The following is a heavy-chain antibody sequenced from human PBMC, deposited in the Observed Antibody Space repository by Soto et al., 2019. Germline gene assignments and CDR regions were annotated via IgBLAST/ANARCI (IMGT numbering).Heavy chain of an antibody. D-gene: IGHD3-22*01. V-gene: IGHV3-7*05. J-gene: IGHJ3*02. CDR2: IRKDESKK. Sequence: EVQLVESGGGLVQPGESLRLSCSASGFTFSDYWMTWVRQAPGKGLEWVANIRKDESKKSYLDSVRGRFTVSRDNARNLLYLQMDSLRAEDTALYYCARDVSPGSGPYYDAFDIWVQGTMVTVSS. CDR3: ARDVSPGSGPYYDAFDI. CDR1: GFTFSDYW.